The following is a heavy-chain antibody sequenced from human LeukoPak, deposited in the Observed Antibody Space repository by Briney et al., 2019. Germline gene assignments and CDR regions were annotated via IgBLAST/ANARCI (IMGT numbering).Heavy chain of an antibody. CDR2: IIPILGIA. J-gene: IGHJ4*02. CDR1: GGTFSSYT. V-gene: IGHV1-69*02. CDR3: ARGIAVAGGPDY. Sequence: SVRFSCKASGGTFSSYTISWVRQAPGQGLEWMGRIIPILGIANYAQKLQGRVTITADKSTSTAYMELSSLRSEDTAVYYCARGIAVAGGPDYWGQGTLVTVSS. D-gene: IGHD6-19*01.